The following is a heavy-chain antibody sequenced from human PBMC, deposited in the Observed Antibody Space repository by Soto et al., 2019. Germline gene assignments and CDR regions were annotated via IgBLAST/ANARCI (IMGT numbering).Heavy chain of an antibody. CDR1: GGSISSYY. D-gene: IGHD6-6*01. CDR3: ARAEQLVLGN. Sequence: QVQLQESGPGLVKPSETLSLTCTVSGGSISSYYWSWIRQPPGKGLEWIGYIYYSGSTNYNPSLKSRVTRSVDTSKYQFSLKLSSVTAADTAVYCCARAEQLVLGNWGQGTLVTVSS. J-gene: IGHJ4*02. V-gene: IGHV4-59*01. CDR2: IYYSGST.